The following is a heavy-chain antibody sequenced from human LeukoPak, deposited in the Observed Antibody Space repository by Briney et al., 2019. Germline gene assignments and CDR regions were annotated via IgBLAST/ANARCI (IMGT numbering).Heavy chain of an antibody. V-gene: IGHV1-2*02. CDR1: GYTFTGYY. D-gene: IGHD3-10*01. J-gene: IGHJ5*02. Sequence: ASVKVSCKASGYTFTGYYMHWVRQAPGQGLEWMGWINPNSGGTNYAQKFQGRVTMTRDTSISTAYMELSSLRSEDTAVYYCARATYYYDSGSYYNWFDPWGQGTLVTVSS. CDR2: INPNSGGT. CDR3: ARATYYYDSGSYYNWFDP.